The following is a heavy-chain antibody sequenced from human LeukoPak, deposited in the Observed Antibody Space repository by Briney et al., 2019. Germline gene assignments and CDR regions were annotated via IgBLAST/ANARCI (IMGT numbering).Heavy chain of an antibody. CDR1: GGSFSGYY. CDR2: INHSGST. J-gene: IGHJ4*02. CDR3: ARWTPGPENYFDY. D-gene: IGHD2/OR15-2a*01. V-gene: IGHV4-34*01. Sequence: SETLSLTCAVYGGSFSGYYWSWIRQPPGKGLEWIGEINHSGSTNYNPSLKSRVTISVHTSKNQFSLNLSSMTAADTAVYYCARWTPGPENYFDYWGQGTLVTVSS.